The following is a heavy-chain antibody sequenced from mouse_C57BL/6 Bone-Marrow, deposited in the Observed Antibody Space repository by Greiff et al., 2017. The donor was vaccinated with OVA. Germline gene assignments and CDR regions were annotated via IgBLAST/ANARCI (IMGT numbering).Heavy chain of an antibody. CDR1: GYSITSDY. V-gene: IGHV3-8*01. J-gene: IGHJ1*03. CDR2: ISYSGST. Sequence: DVKLQESGPGLAKPSQTLSLPCSVTGYSITSDYWNWIRKFPGNKLEYMGYISYSGSTYYNPSLKSRISITRDTYKNQYYLQLNSVTTEDTATYYCARRRPPTTTAPWYFDVWGTGTTVTVSS. D-gene: IGHD1-2*01. CDR3: ARRRPPTTTAPWYFDV.